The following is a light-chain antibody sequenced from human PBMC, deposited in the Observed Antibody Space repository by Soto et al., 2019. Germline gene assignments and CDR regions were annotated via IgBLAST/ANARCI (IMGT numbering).Light chain of an antibody. CDR3: QQSYSSFSWT. V-gene: IGKV1-39*01. CDR1: QSISRY. Sequence: DIQMTQSPSSLSASVGVRVIITCRASQSISRYLNWYQQKTGKAPNLLIYATSSLQSRVPSRFSGSGSSTDFTLNISSLQPEDFATYSCQQSYSSFSWTFGQGTKV. J-gene: IGKJ1*01. CDR2: ATS.